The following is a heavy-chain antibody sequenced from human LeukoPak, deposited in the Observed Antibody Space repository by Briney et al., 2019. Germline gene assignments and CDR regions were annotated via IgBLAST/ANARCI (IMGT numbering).Heavy chain of an antibody. Sequence: GGSLRLSCAASGFTFSSYGIHWVRQAPGKGLEWMAFIRYDGSNKYYADSVKGRFTISRDNSKNTLFLQMNSLRAEDSALYYCAKDPTDFDSSGQTYFDYWGQGTLVTVSS. J-gene: IGHJ4*02. CDR1: GFTFSSYG. V-gene: IGHV3-30*02. CDR3: AKDPTDFDSSGQTYFDY. CDR2: IRYDGSNK. D-gene: IGHD3-22*01.